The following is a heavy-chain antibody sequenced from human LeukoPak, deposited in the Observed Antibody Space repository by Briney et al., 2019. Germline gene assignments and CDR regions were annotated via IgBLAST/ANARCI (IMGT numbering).Heavy chain of an antibody. CDR3: ARERSGYDSPYYYMDV. CDR1: GDSISSYY. CDR2: IYTSGST. Sequence: NPSQTLSLTSIVAGDSISSYYWSWIRQPAGKGLEWIGRIYTSGSTNYNPSLKSRVTMSVDTSKNQFSLKLSSVTAADTAVYYCARERSGYDSPYYYMDVWGKGTTVTASS. D-gene: IGHD5-12*01. J-gene: IGHJ6*03. V-gene: IGHV4-4*07.